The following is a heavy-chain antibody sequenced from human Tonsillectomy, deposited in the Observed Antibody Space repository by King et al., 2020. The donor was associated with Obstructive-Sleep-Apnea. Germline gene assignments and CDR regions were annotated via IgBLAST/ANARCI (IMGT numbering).Heavy chain of an antibody. V-gene: IGHV4-39*07. Sequence: QLQESGPGLVKPSETLSLTCTVSGGSISSSSYYWGWIRQPPGKGLEWIGSIYYSGSTYYNPSLKSRVTISVDPSKNQFSLKLSTVTAADTAVYYCAGRVAGTPFDYWGQGTLVTVSS. J-gene: IGHJ4*02. CDR1: GGSISSSSYY. CDR2: IYYSGST. D-gene: IGHD6-19*01. CDR3: AGRVAGTPFDY.